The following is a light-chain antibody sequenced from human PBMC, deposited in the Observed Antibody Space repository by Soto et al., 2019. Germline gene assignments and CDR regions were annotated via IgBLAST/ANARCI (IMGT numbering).Light chain of an antibody. J-gene: IGKJ2*01. Sequence: EIVLTQSPATLSLSPGERATLSCRASQSVSSYLAWYQQKPGQAPRLLLYDASNRATAIPVRFSGSGSGTGFTLTISSLEPEDFAVYYCQERSDWYAFGQGTKLELK. CDR1: QSVSSY. CDR2: DAS. CDR3: QERSDWYA. V-gene: IGKV3-11*01.